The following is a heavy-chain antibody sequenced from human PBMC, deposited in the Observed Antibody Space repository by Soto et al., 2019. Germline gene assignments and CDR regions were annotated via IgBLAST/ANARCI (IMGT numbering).Heavy chain of an antibody. CDR1: GFTFSSYA. Sequence: GGSLRLSCAASGFTFSSYAMSWVRQAPGKGLEWVSAISGSGGSTYYADSVKGRFTISRDNSKNTLYLQMNSLRAEDTAVYYCAKDPPIVATIYTYMDVWGKGTTVTVSS. CDR3: AKDPPIVATIYTYMDV. D-gene: IGHD5-12*01. V-gene: IGHV3-23*01. J-gene: IGHJ6*03. CDR2: ISGSGGST.